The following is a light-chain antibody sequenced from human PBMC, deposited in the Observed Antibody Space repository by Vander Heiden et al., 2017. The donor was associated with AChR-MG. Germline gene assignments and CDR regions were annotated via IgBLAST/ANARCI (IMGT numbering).Light chain of an antibody. Sequence: QSALTQPASVSASPGESITITCTGTVFDIGFYDYVSWYQQLPGEAPKLIIYDVSKRPSGVSDRFSGSKSDNTASLTISGLRSEDEADYYCSSYRSSHTRVFGTGTMVNVL. V-gene: IGLV2-14*03. CDR1: VFDIGFYDY. CDR3: SSYRSSHTRV. CDR2: DVS. J-gene: IGLJ1*01.